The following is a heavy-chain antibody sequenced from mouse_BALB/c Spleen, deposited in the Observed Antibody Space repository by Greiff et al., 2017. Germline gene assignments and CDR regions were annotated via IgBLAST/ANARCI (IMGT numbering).Heavy chain of an antibody. CDR2: ISSGGSYT. V-gene: IGHV5-9-3*01. CDR1: GFTFSSYA. CDR3: ARRGTTPDFDV. Sequence: EVKVVESGGGLVKPGGSLKLSCAASGFTFSSYAMSWVRQTPEKRLEWVATISSGGSYTYYPDSVKGRFTISRDNAKNTLYLQMSSLRSEDTAMYYCARRGTTPDFDVWGAGTTVTVSS. D-gene: IGHD1-1*01. J-gene: IGHJ1*01.